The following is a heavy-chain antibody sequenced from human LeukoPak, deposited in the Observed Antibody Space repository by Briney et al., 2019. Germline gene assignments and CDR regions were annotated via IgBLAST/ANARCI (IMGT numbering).Heavy chain of an antibody. CDR1: GGSISSYY. J-gene: IGHJ5*02. V-gene: IGHV4-59*01. Sequence: SETLSLTCTVSGGSISSYYWSWIRQPPGKGLEWIGYIYYGGSTNYNPSLKSRVTISVDTSKNQFSLKLSSVTAADTAVYYCARIPVSWFDPWGQGTLVTVSS. CDR2: IYYGGST. CDR3: ARIPVSWFDP. D-gene: IGHD2-8*01.